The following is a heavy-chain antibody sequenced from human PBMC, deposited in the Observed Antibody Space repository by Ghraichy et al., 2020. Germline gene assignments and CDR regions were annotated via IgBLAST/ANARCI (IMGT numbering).Heavy chain of an antibody. CDR3: ARTAPVTTGENDY. D-gene: IGHD4-17*01. Sequence: ASVKVSCKASGYSFTDYGITWVRQAPGQGLEWLGWIGPSNSKTDYAQRLQGRVTLTTDTSTRTSYMELRSLRSDDTAVYYCARTAPVTTGENDYWGKGTLVIISS. CDR1: GYSFTDYG. CDR2: IGPSNSKT. V-gene: IGHV1-18*04. J-gene: IGHJ4*02.